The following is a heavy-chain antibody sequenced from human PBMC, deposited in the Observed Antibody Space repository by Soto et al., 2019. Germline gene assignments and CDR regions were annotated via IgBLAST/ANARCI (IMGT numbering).Heavy chain of an antibody. D-gene: IGHD3-22*01. CDR3: ARGPITMIVVVMGAFDI. Sequence: VASVKVSCKASGYTFTSYAMHWLRQAPGQRLEWMGWINAGNGNTKYSQKFQGRVTITRDTSASTAYMELSSLRSEDTAVYYCARGPITMIVVVMGAFDIWGQGTMVTVSS. CDR2: INAGNGNT. CDR1: GYTFTSYA. V-gene: IGHV1-3*01. J-gene: IGHJ3*02.